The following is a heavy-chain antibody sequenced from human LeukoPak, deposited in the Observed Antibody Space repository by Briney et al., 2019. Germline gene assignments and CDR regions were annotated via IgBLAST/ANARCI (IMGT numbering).Heavy chain of an antibody. V-gene: IGHV3-7*01. J-gene: IGHJ4*02. D-gene: IGHD3-3*01. CDR3: ARDYPYYDFCRGYGLTAYVDD. CDR2: IKQDGSEK. Sequence: PGGFLRLTCAASGFTFSSYWMSWVRQAPAKELERVATIKQDGSEKYYMDSVKGRFTISRDNAKNSLYLQMNSLRAEVTAVYYCARDYPYYDFCRGYGLTAYVDDWGQGTLVTVSS. CDR1: GFTFSSYW.